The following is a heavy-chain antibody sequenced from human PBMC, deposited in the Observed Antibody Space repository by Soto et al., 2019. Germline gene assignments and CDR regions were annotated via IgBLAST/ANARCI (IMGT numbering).Heavy chain of an antibody. J-gene: IGHJ4*02. CDR3: ARELQGLYYFDF. V-gene: IGHV1-3*01. CDR2: INADNGDT. CDR1: GYSFTSYA. Sequence: ASVKVSCKTSGYSFTSYAMHWVRQAPGQRLEWLGWINADNGDTKYSQRFSGRVTITRDTSANTAFMELSSLRSEDTAMYYCARELQGLYYFDFWGQGTLVTVSS. D-gene: IGHD4-4*01.